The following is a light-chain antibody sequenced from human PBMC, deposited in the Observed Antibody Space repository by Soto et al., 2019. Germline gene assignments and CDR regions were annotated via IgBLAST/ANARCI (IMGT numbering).Light chain of an antibody. J-gene: IGKJ2*01. CDR2: AAS. CDR3: PQSYTIPYT. CDR1: QSMGTY. Sequence: DIQMTQSPSSLPASVGDRVTLTCRASQSMGTYLNGYQQKPGKSPTVLIYAASSLQSRVPARLSGGGAGTAFTLTISSLQPEDFETYYWPQSYTIPYTFGQGTKLEIK. V-gene: IGKV1-39*01.